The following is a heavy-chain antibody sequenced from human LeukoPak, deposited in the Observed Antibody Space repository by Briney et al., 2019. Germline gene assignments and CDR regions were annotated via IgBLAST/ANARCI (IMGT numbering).Heavy chain of an antibody. Sequence: SETLSLTCAVYGGSFSGYYWSWIRQPPGKGLEWIGEINHSGSTNYNPSLKSRVTISVDTSKNQFSLKLSSVTAADTAVYYCAGSKGLYYYYMDVWGKGTTVTISS. J-gene: IGHJ6*03. CDR3: AGSKGLYYYYMDV. V-gene: IGHV4-34*01. CDR1: GGSFSGYY. CDR2: INHSGST.